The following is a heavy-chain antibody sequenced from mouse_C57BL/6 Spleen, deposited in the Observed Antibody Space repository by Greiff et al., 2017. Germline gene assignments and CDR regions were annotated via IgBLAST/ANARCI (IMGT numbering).Heavy chain of an antibody. CDR3: ARFYDYDGAYAMDY. Sequence: QVQLQQPGAELVKPGASVKLSCKASGYTFTSYWMHWVKQRPGRGLEWIGSIDPNRGGTKYNEKFKSKATLTVDKPSSTAYMQLSSLTSEDSAVYYCARFYDYDGAYAMDYWGQGTSVTVSS. CDR2: IDPNRGGT. D-gene: IGHD2-4*01. J-gene: IGHJ4*01. CDR1: GYTFTSYW. V-gene: IGHV1-72*01.